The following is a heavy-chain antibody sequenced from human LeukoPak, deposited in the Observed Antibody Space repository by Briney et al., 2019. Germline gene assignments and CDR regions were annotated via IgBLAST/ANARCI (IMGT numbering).Heavy chain of an antibody. V-gene: IGHV1-69*13. J-gene: IGHJ6*02. CDR2: IIPIFGTA. CDR3: ARAKLEHYYYYYGMDV. Sequence: VKVSCKASGGTFSSYAISWVRQAPGQGLEWMGGIIPIFGTANYAQKFQGRVTITADESTSTAYMELSSLRSEDTAVYYCARAKLEHYYYYYGMDVWGQGTTVTVSS. D-gene: IGHD1-1*01. CDR1: GGTFSSYA.